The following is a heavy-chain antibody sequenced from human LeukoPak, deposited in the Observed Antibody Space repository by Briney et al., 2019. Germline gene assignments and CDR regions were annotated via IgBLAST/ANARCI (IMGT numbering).Heavy chain of an antibody. CDR1: GFSFSTYW. J-gene: IGHJ4*02. Sequence: GGSLRLSCAVSGFSFSTYWMSWVRQSPGKGLAWVANIKQDGSEIYYVDSVKGRFTISRDNAKNSLYLQMNSLRAEDTAVYYCARALFGNSSPLDSWGQGARVTVSS. CDR3: ARALFGNSSPLDS. D-gene: IGHD3-10*02. CDR2: IKQDGSEI. V-gene: IGHV3-7*01.